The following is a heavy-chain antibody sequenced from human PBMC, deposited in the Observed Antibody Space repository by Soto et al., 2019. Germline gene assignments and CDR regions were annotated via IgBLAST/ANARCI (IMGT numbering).Heavy chain of an antibody. CDR1: GYSFTSYW. J-gene: IGHJ3*02. CDR3: ARPTYYYDSSGLNHDAFDI. V-gene: IGHV5-51*01. Sequence: GASLKISCKGSGYSFTSYWIGWVRQMPGKGLEWMGIIYPGDSDTRYSPSFQGQVTISADKSISTAYLQWSSLKASDTAMHYCARPTYYYDSSGLNHDAFDIWGQGTMVTVSS. CDR2: IYPGDSDT. D-gene: IGHD3-22*01.